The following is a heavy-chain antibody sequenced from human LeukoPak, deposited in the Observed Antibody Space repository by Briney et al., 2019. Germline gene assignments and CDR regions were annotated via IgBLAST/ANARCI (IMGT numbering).Heavy chain of an antibody. CDR3: ARSGYNYGSGAFDI. CDR1: GGSISSYY. V-gene: IGHV4-59*08. CDR2: FYYSGST. Sequence: SETLSLTCTVSGGSISSYYWNWIRQPPGKGLEWIRYFYYSGSTNYNPSLKSRVTISVDSSKNQFSLKLSSVTAADTAVYYCARSGYNYGSGAFDIWGQGTMVTVSS. D-gene: IGHD5-18*01. J-gene: IGHJ3*02.